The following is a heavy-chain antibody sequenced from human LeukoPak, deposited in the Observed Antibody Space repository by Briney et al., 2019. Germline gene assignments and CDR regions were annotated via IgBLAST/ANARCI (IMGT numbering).Heavy chain of an antibody. J-gene: IGHJ4*02. Sequence: SETLSLTCTVSGGSISSYYWSWIRQPPGKGLEWIGYIYYSGCTNYNPSLKSRVTISVDTSKNQFSLKLSSVTAADTAVYYCARLRYSSGYYDYWGQGTLVTVSS. CDR1: GGSISSYY. CDR3: ARLRYSSGYYDY. CDR2: IYYSGCT. D-gene: IGHD3-22*01. V-gene: IGHV4-59*08.